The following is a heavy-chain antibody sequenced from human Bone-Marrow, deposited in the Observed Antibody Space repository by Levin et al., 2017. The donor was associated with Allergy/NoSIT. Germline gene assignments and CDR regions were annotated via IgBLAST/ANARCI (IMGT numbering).Heavy chain of an antibody. J-gene: IGHJ4*02. CDR2: ISYDGSSK. V-gene: IGHV3-30*18. Sequence: PGGSLRLSCAASGFIFSSSGMHWVRQAPGKGLEWVAVISYDGSSKYYADSVKGRFTISRDNSKNTLYLQMDSLKVEDTALYYCAKERGDTGQDHPDYWGQGTLVTVSS. CDR3: AKERGDTGQDHPDY. CDR1: GFIFSSSG. D-gene: IGHD2-8*02.